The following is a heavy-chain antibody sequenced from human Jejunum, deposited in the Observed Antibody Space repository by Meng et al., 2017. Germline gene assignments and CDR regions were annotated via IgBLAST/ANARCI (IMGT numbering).Heavy chain of an antibody. CDR2: IYHTGSP. J-gene: IGHJ4*02. Sequence: QLQLQQSGSGLVKPSQTLSLTCAVSGVSINSDGYTWSWIRQPPGKGLEWIGYIYHTGSPYYNPSLKSRLTISVDRSENQFSLKLSSVTAADTAVYYCARMDSAFHYFDYWGQGTLVTVSS. V-gene: IGHV4-30-2*01. CDR3: ARMDSAFHYFDY. D-gene: IGHD2-2*03. CDR1: GVSINSDGYT.